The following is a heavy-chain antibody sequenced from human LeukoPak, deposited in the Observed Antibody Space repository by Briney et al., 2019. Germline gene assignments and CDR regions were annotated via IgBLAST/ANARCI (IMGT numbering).Heavy chain of an antibody. CDR1: GFTVSSNY. V-gene: IGHV3-53*01. CDR2: IYSGGST. D-gene: IGHD2-2*01. J-gene: IGHJ2*01. CDR3: ARDKAACSSTRCHYWYFDL. Sequence: GGSLILSCAASGFTVSSNYMSWVRQAPGKGLEWVSVIYSGGSTYYADSGKGRFSISRDNSKNTLYLQMNSLRADDTAVYYCARDKAACSSTRCHYWYFDLWGRGTLVTVSS.